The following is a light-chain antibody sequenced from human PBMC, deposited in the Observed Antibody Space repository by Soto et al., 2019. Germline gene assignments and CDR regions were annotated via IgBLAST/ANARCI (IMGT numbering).Light chain of an antibody. V-gene: IGKV3-15*01. CDR2: GAS. J-gene: IGKJ1*01. Sequence: EIVMTQSPATLSVSPGERATLSCRASQSVSSNLAWYQQKPGQAPRLLIYGASTMATGIPARFSGSGSGTECTLTISSLQSEDFAVYYCQQYNNWPPRGTFGQGTKVEIK. CDR1: QSVSSN. CDR3: QQYNNWPPRGT.